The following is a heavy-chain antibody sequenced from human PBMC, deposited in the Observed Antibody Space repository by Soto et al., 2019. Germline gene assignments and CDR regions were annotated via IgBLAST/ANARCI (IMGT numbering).Heavy chain of an antibody. V-gene: IGHV4-31*03. Sequence: QVQLQESGPGLVKPSQTLSLTCTVSGGSISSGGYYWSWIRQHPGKGLEWIGYIYYSGSTYYNPSLKSRVTISVDTSKNQXSXXLXXXTAAXXAXXXXXXXXGVAAAGPFDYWGQGTLVTVSS. D-gene: IGHD6-13*01. CDR1: GGSISSGGYY. CDR2: IYYSGST. CDR3: XXXXGVAAAGPFDY. J-gene: IGHJ4*02.